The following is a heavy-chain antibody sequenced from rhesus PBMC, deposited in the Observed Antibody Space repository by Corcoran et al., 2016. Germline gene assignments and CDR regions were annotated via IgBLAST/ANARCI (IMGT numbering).Heavy chain of an antibody. D-gene: IGHD1-26*01. CDR1: GGPICRSDYD. CDR3: AREVTGTTDY. CDR2: ISYSGST. V-gene: IGHV4-122*02. J-gene: IGHJ4*01. Sequence: QAQLQESGPGVAKPSETLALTCAFSGGPICRSDYDWSWIRLAPGKGLAWSGYISYSGSTSYNPSLKSRVTISRDTSKNQFSLKLSSVTAADTAVYYCAREVTGTTDYWGQGVLVTVSS.